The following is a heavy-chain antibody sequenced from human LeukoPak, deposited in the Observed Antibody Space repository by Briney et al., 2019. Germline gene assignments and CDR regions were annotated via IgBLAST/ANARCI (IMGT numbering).Heavy chain of an antibody. D-gene: IGHD5-12*01. J-gene: IGHJ4*02. CDR2: ISSSSSYI. Sequence: GGSLRLSCAASGFTFSSYAMHWVRQAPGKGLEWVSSISSSSSYIYYADSVKGRFTISRDNAKNSLYLQMNSLRAEDTAVYYCAKLYSGYAPDYWGQGTLVTVSS. CDR1: GFTFSSYA. V-gene: IGHV3-21*01. CDR3: AKLYSGYAPDY.